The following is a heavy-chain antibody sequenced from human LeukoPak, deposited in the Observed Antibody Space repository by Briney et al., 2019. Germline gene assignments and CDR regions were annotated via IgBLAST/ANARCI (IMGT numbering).Heavy chain of an antibody. CDR2: ITSSSSII. J-gene: IGHJ5*02. D-gene: IGHD2-15*01. Sequence: GGSLRLSCSASGFIFSAYIMNWVRQAPGKGLEWVSYITSSSSIIYYADSVKGRFTISRDNAKNSLYLQMNSLRAEDTAVYYCARGDCRGGSCYFDPWGQGTLVTVSS. CDR3: ARGDCRGGSCYFDP. CDR1: GFIFSAYI. V-gene: IGHV3-48*01.